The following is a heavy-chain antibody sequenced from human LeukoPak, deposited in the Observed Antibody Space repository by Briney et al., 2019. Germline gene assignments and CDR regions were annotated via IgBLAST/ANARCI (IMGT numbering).Heavy chain of an antibody. V-gene: IGHV3-20*04. J-gene: IGHJ6*03. CDR3: ARHNNDYYDSSGYYGYMDV. D-gene: IGHD3-22*01. Sequence: RTGGSLRLSCAASGFTFDDYGMSWVRQAPGMGLEWVSGINWNGGSTGYADSVKGRFTISRDNAKNSLYLQMNSLRAEDTALYYCARHNNDYYDSSGYYGYMDVWGKGTTVTVSS. CDR1: GFTFDDYG. CDR2: INWNGGST.